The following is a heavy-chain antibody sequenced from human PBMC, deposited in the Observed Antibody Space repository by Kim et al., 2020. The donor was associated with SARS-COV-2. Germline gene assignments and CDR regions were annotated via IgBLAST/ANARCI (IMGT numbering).Heavy chain of an antibody. Sequence: SETLSLTCAVYGGSFSGYYWSWIRQPPGKGLEWIGEINHSGSTNYNPSLKSRVTISVDTSKNQFSLKLSSVTAADTAVYYCARVRVRGMADYYDYYGIDV. CDR1: GGSFSGYY. D-gene: IGHD3-10*01. CDR3: ARVRVRGMADYYDYYGIDV. CDR2: INHSGST. J-gene: IGHJ6*01. V-gene: IGHV4-34*01.